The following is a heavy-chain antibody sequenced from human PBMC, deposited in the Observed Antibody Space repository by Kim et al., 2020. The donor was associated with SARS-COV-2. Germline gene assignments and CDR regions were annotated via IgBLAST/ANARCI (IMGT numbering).Heavy chain of an antibody. CDR2: INPADGVT. CDR1: GYTFTSYV. V-gene: IGHV1-3*01. J-gene: IGHJ4*02. D-gene: IGHD2-15*01. Sequence: ASVKVSCKGFGYTFTSYVMHWVRQVPGQGLEWVGWINPADGVTKYSQRFEGRVSMTRDTPAITFYMELTSLRHVDTAVYYCARSLVVAGQEGYWGQGTLVTVSS. CDR3: ARSLVVAGQEGY.